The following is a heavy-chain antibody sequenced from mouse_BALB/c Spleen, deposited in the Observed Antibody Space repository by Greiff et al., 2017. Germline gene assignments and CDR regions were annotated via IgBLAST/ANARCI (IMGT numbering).Heavy chain of an antibody. CDR3: TTYGSSYDWYFDV. D-gene: IGHD1-1*01. V-gene: IGHV1-14*01. CDR1: GYTFTSYV. J-gene: IGHJ1*01. Sequence: EVKLMESGPELVKPGASVKMSCKASGYTFTSYVMHWVKQKPGQGLEWIGYINPYNDGTKYNEKFKGKATLTSDKSSSTAYMELSSLTSEDSAVYYCTTYGSSYDWYFDVWGAGTTVTVSS. CDR2: INPYNDGT.